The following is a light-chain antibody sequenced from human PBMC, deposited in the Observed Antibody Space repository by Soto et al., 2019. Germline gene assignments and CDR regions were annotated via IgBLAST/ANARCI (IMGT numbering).Light chain of an antibody. J-gene: IGKJ5*01. CDR3: QQRNIWPPVT. CDR2: GAF. Sequence: EIVLTQSPATLSLSPRERATLSCRASPSVTNYLAWYQQKPGQAPRLVIYGAFNRATGIPARFSGSGSGTDFTLTISSLEPEDFAVYNCQQRNIWPPVTFGQGTRLEL. V-gene: IGKV3-11*01. CDR1: PSVTNY.